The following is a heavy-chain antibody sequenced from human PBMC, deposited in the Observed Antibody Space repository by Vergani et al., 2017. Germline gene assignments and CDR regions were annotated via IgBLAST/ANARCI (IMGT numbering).Heavy chain of an antibody. J-gene: IGHJ4*02. Sequence: QLQLPESGPGLVKPSETLSLTCTVSGGSISSSSYYWGWIRQPPGKGLEWIGSIYYSGSTYYNPSLKSRVTISVDTSKNQFSLKLSSVTAADTAVYYCARERRWLQLLGXFDYWGQGTLVTVSS. CDR1: GGSISSSSYY. D-gene: IGHD5-24*01. CDR3: ARERRWLQLLGXFDY. CDR2: IYYSGST. V-gene: IGHV4-39*07.